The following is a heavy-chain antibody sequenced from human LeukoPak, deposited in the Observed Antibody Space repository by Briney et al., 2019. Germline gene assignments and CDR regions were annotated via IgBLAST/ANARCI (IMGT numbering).Heavy chain of an antibody. CDR2: INDDTP. D-gene: IGHD3-3*01. CDR3: VKEHDLWHEEGNWFDT. J-gene: IGHJ5*02. CDR1: GFHFNTYS. V-gene: IGHV3-23*01. Sequence: GGSLRLSCTTSGFHFNTYSMSWVRHYPGKGLEWVSAINDDTPYYRDSVKCRFTVSRDTSKDTLYLQLNSLRAEDTAIYYCVKEHDLWHEEGNWFDTWGQGVLVTVSS.